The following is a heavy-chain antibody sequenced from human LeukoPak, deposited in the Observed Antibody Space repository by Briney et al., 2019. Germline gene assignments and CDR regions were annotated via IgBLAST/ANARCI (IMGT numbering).Heavy chain of an antibody. CDR3: ARRGWNYVAFDY. CDR2: INPSGGST. J-gene: IGHJ4*02. V-gene: IGHV1-46*01. Sequence: GASVKVSCKASGYTFTKYYIHWVRQAPGQGLEWMGIINPSGGSTSYAQKFQGRVTMTRDMSTSTVYMELSSLRSEDTAVYYCARRGWNYVAFDYWGQGTLVTVSS. D-gene: IGHD1-7*01. CDR1: GYTFTKYY.